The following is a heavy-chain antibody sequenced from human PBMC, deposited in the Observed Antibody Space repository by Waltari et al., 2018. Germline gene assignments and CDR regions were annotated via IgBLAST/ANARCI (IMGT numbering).Heavy chain of an antibody. V-gene: IGHV4-4*02. CDR1: GDSMSGTNW. CDR2: VQRSGGN. Sequence: QLQLQESGPGLGKPSGPLSLTCAVSGDSMSGTNWWSWVGQSPGEGLQGIGQVQRSGGNNSNPSFASRVTISLDTSTNQFSLKVTSATAADTAVYFCALDRGRVIYLDSWGQGTLVTVSP. CDR3: ALDRGRVIYLDS. D-gene: IGHD2-15*01. J-gene: IGHJ4*02.